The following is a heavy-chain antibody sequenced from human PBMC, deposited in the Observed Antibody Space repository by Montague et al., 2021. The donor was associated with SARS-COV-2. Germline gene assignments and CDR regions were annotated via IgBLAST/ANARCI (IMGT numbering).Heavy chain of an antibody. J-gene: IGHJ5*02. V-gene: IGHV3-7*01. CDR1: GFTFSSYW. D-gene: IGHD3-9*01. CDR2: IKQDGSEK. CDR3: ARDRYFDWLFNWFDP. Sequence: SLRLSCAASGFTFSSYWMSWVRQAPGKGLEWVANIKQDGSEKYYVDSVKGRFTISRDNAKNSLYLQMNSLRAEDTAVYYCARDRYFDWLFNWFDPWGQGTLATVSS.